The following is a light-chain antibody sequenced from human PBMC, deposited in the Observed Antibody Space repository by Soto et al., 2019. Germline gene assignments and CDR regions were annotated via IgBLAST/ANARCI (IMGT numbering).Light chain of an antibody. CDR1: QNMNNY. Sequence: DIQMTQSPSSLSASVGDGVTITCQASQNMNNYLNWYQQKPGRAPKLLIYDASNLEAGVPSRFRGSGSGTDFTFTITNLQPEDFATYFCQQYDDLPLTFGGGTHVE. CDR3: QQYDDLPLT. CDR2: DAS. V-gene: IGKV1-33*01. J-gene: IGKJ4*01.